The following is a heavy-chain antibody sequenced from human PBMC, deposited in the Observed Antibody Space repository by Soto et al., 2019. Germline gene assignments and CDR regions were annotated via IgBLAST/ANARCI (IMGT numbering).Heavy chain of an antibody. CDR1: GESMNNDY. J-gene: IGHJ4*02. Sequence: QVQLQEYGPGLVKPSETLSLTCTVSGESMNNDYWSWIRQPPGKGLEWIGFMYDSGRTNYNPTLKTRITISTDTSKNQSSMKLSSVTAADTAMYCCVRLQYSRGRDYCGKVILVTV. V-gene: IGHV4-59*08. CDR3: VRLQYSRGRDY. D-gene: IGHD6-19*01. CDR2: MYDSGRT.